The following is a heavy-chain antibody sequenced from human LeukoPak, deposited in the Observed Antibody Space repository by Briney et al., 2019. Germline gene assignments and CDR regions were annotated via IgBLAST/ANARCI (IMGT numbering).Heavy chain of an antibody. CDR2: MTASSVTF. V-gene: IGHV3-48*04. CDR3: EGSLSGYDPLSAF. D-gene: IGHD5-12*01. CDR1: GFTFSSYA. J-gene: IGHJ4*02. Sequence: GGSLRLSCEVSGFTFSSYAMSWVRQVPGRGLEWIAYMTASSVTFYYADSVRGRFTISRDNARNSLFLQMNSLTVEDTAVYYREGSLSGYDPLSAFWGQGTLVTVSS.